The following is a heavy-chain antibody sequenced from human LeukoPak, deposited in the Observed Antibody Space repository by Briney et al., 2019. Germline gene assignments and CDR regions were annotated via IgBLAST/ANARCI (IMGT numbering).Heavy chain of an antibody. CDR2: MHYSGGT. V-gene: IGHV4-34*01. D-gene: IGHD4-17*01. J-gene: IGHJ2*01. CDR1: GGSFSGYY. CDR3: ARGILTDYYFDL. Sequence: SETLSLTCAVYGGSFSGYYWSWLRQSPGKGLEWIGEMHYSGGTSYNPSLKSRVTLSLDTSKNQFSLKLSSVTAADTAVYYCARGILTDYYFDLWGRGTLVTVSS.